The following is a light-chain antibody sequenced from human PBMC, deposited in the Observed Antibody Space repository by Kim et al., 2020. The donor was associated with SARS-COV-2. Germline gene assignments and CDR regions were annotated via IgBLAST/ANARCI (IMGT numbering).Light chain of an antibody. CDR1: QTVGNR. CDR2: KTY. Sequence: DIEMTQSPSALSASVGDRVTITCRASQTVGNRLAWYQQKPGKAPRLLIYKTYSLERGVPPRFGGAGSGTEFTLTISGLQPDDFATYYCQEYSSYSFGQGTKVE. J-gene: IGKJ1*01. V-gene: IGKV1-5*03. CDR3: QEYSSYS.